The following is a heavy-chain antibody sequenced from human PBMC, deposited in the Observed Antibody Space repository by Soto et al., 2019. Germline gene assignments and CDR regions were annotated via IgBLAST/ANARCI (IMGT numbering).Heavy chain of an antibody. J-gene: IGHJ6*02. V-gene: IGHV3-11*01. D-gene: IGHD3-3*01. Sequence: SLRLSCSASVFTSSDYYMSWIRQAPGKGLEWVSYISSSGSTIYYADSVKGRFTISRDNAKNSLYLQMNSLRAEDTAVYYCASGGLTIFGVVTPHVYGMDVWGQGTTVTVSS. CDR3: ASGGLTIFGVVTPHVYGMDV. CDR2: ISSSGSTI. CDR1: VFTSSDYY.